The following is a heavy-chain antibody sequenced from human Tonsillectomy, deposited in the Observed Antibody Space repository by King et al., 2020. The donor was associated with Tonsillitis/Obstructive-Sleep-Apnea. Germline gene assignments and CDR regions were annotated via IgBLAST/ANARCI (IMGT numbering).Heavy chain of an antibody. J-gene: IGHJ4*02. V-gene: IGHV1-18*01. D-gene: IGHD3-16*01. CDR1: GFSFNSYG. Sequence: VQLVQSGPDVKKPGASVKVSCKAFGFSFNSYGINWVRQAPGQGLEWMGWISTYNGITKYAQKFQGRVTMTTDTSTSTAYMELRSLRSDATAGSYCALHGGHTGLDYWGQGTLVTVSS. CDR2: ISTYNGIT. CDR3: ALHGGHTGLDY.